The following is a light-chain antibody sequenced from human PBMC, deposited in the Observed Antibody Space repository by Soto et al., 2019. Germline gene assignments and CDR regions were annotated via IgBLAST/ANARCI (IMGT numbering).Light chain of an antibody. V-gene: IGKV1-5*01. CDR1: QNIRSR. J-gene: IGKJ1*01. Sequence: DFQMTQSPSTLSASVGDRVTITCRASQNIRSRLAWFQPKPGKAPKLLIYDASSLESGVPQRFSGSVSRTEFTLTISSLQTDDFSPSSCQPYHSYWPLGHGTKVDIK. CDR2: DAS. CDR3: QPYHSYWP.